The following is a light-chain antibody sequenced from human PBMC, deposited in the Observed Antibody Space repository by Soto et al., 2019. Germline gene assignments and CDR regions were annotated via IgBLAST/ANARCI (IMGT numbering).Light chain of an antibody. CDR2: DAS. Sequence: EVVLPQSPATLSLSPGARATLSFRASQSVTTYLAWYQHKPGQAPRLLIYDASTRATGIPARFSGSGSGTDFTLTISSLEPEDFAVYYCQQRSNWPPSITFGQGTRLEIK. V-gene: IGKV3-11*01. CDR3: QQRSNWPPSIT. CDR1: QSVTTY. J-gene: IGKJ5*01.